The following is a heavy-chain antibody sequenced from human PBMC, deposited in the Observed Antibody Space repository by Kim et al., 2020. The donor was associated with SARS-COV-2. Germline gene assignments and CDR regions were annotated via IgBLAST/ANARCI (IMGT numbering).Heavy chain of an antibody. J-gene: IGHJ4*02. CDR3: ARESIYSAYS. D-gene: IGHD5-12*01. Sequence: SHPPLRGRVTIAVDTSKNQFSLRLSSVTAADTAVYYCARESIYSAYSWGQGTLVTVSS. V-gene: IGHV4-59*12.